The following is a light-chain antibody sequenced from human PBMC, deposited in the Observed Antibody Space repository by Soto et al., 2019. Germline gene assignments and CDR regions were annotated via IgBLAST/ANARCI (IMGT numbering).Light chain of an antibody. Sequence: EIVMTQSPATLSVSPGERVTLSCRASQSVTSNLAWYQHKPGQAPRLLIYGASTRATGVPARFSGSGSGTEFSLTISSLQSEDFALYYCQQYNKWSPYTFVQGTKV. J-gene: IGKJ2*01. CDR2: GAS. CDR3: QQYNKWSPYT. V-gene: IGKV3-15*01. CDR1: QSVTSN.